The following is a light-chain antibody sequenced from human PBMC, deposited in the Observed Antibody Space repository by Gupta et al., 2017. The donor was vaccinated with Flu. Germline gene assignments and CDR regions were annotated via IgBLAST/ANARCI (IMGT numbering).Light chain of an antibody. CDR3: QQYNSYPYS. CDR2: KAS. V-gene: IGKV1-5*03. Sequence: DIQLTHSPSTLSASVGDTVTITCRASQFISGFLAWYQQKPGKAPNLLIYKASSLESGVPSRFSGSGSGTDFTLTINSLQPDDFATYYCQQYNSYPYSFGQGTKLEIK. CDR1: QFISGF. J-gene: IGKJ2*03.